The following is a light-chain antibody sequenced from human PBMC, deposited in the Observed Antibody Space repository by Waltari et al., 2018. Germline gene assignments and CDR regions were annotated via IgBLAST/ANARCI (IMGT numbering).Light chain of an antibody. CDR1: SSDVGGYNY. V-gene: IGLV2-23*02. J-gene: IGLJ2*01. Sequence: QSALTQPASVSGSPGQSITISCTGTSSDVGGYNYVSWYQQHPGKAPKLMIYDVSKRPSGFSNRFSCSKSGNTASLTISGLQAEDEADYCCCSYAGSSTYVVFGGGTKLTVL. CDR3: CSYAGSSTYVV. CDR2: DVS.